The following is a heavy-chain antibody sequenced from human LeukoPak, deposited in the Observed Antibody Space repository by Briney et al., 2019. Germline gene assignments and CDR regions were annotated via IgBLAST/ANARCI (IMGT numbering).Heavy chain of an antibody. Sequence: GGSLRLSCAASGFTFDDYAMHWVRQAPGKGLEWVSTISWNSGSIAYADSVKGRFTISRDNAKNSLYLQMNSLRAEDTALYYCAKEVVPNWNHGQFDYWGQGTLVTVSS. CDR1: GFTFDDYA. CDR3: AKEVVPNWNHGQFDY. CDR2: ISWNSGSI. V-gene: IGHV3-9*01. D-gene: IGHD1-1*01. J-gene: IGHJ4*02.